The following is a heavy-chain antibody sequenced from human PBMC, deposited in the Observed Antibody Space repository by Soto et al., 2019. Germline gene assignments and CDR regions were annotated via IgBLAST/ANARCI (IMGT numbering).Heavy chain of an antibody. CDR1: GGTFSSYA. J-gene: IGHJ6*02. CDR3: ARVWFGARDRYSYGMDV. V-gene: IGHV1-69*01. Sequence: QVQLVQSGAEVKKPGSSVKVSCKASGGTFSSYAISWVRQAPGHGLEWMGGIIPIFGTANYAQKFQGRVTIPADESTSTAYMELSSLGSEDTAVYYWARVWFGARDRYSYGMDVWGQGTTVTVSS. D-gene: IGHD3-10*01. CDR2: IIPIFGTA.